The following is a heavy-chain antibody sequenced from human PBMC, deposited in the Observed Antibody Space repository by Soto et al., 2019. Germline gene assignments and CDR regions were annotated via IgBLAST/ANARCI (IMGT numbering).Heavy chain of an antibody. Sequence: ASVKVSCKVSGYTLTELSMHWVRQAPGKGLEWMGGFDPEDGETIYAQKFQGRVTMTEDTSTDTAYMELSSLRSEDTAVYYCATGIQLWLPYYYYYGMDVWGQGTTVTVYS. CDR3: ATGIQLWLPYYYYYGMDV. CDR1: GYTLTELS. J-gene: IGHJ6*02. D-gene: IGHD5-18*01. CDR2: FDPEDGET. V-gene: IGHV1-24*01.